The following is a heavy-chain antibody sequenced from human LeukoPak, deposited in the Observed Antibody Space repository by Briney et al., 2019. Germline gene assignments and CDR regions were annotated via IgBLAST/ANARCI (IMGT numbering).Heavy chain of an antibody. CDR1: GYTFSTYG. J-gene: IGHJ5*02. D-gene: IGHD3-10*01. CDR2: ISTYNGNT. Sequence: GASVKVSCKASGYTFSTYGISWVRQAPGQGLEWMGWISTYNGNTNYAQKFQDRVTMTTDTSTSTAYMELRSLRSDDTAVYYCAREHYYGSGSYYGFDPWGQGTLVTVSS. CDR3: AREHYYGSGSYYGFDP. V-gene: IGHV1-18*01.